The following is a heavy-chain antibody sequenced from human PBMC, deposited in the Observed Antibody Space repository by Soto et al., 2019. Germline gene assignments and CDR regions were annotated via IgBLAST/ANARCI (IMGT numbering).Heavy chain of an antibody. CDR1: GFTFSTYS. V-gene: IGHV3-48*02. Sequence: GGSLRLSCAASGFTFSTYSINWVRQAPGKGLEWISYISDNSSVIYYADAVKGRFTISRDNAKNSLYLQMNSLRDEDTAVYYCARDRDAYCSKGICSGPYFDYWGQGTLVTVS. CDR2: ISDNSSVI. D-gene: IGHD2-8*01. CDR3: ARDRDAYCSKGICSGPYFDY. J-gene: IGHJ4*02.